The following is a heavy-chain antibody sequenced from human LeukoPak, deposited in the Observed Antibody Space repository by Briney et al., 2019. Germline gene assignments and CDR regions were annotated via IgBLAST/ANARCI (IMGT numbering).Heavy chain of an antibody. Sequence: SETLSLTCTVSGGSISSGGYYWSWIRQHPGKGLEWIGYIYYSGSTYYNPSLKSRVTISVDTSKNQFSLKLSSVTAADTAVYYCARAARFGELLAAFDIWGQGTMVTVSS. CDR2: IYYSGST. V-gene: IGHV4-31*03. CDR3: ARAARFGELLAAFDI. J-gene: IGHJ3*02. D-gene: IGHD3-10*01. CDR1: GGSISSGGYY.